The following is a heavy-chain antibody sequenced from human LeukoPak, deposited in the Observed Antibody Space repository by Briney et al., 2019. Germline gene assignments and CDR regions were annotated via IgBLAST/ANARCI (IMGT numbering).Heavy chain of an antibody. J-gene: IGHJ5*02. CDR1: GYTFTSYD. V-gene: IGHV1-69*05. Sequence: EASVKVSCKASGYTFTSYDINWVRQATGQGLEWMGGIIPIFGTANYAQKFQGRVTITTDESTSTAYMELSSLRSEDTAVYYCARDRLRQQLDSGWFDPWGQGTLVTVSS. CDR3: ARDRLRQQLDSGWFDP. D-gene: IGHD6-13*01. CDR2: IIPIFGTA.